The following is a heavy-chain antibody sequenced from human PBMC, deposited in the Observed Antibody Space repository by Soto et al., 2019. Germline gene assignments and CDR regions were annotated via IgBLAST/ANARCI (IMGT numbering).Heavy chain of an antibody. CDR2: IIPIFGTP. Sequence: SVKVSCKASGGSFSSYAISWVRQAPGQGLEWMGGIIPIFGTPSYAQKFQGRVTITADESTSTAYMELSSLRSEDTAVYYCAREYRSSSGRFDNWGQGTLVTAPQ. J-gene: IGHJ4*02. D-gene: IGHD6-6*01. CDR1: GGSFSSYA. V-gene: IGHV1-69*13. CDR3: AREYRSSSGRFDN.